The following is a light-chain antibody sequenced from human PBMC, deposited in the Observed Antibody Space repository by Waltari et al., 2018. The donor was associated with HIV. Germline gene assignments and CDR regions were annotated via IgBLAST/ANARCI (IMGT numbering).Light chain of an antibody. Sequence: EIILTQSPATLSVSHGESATLPCRASRTVSTDLAWYQQRPGQAPRLLIYSASTRASGVPARFSASGSGTEFTLTISSLQSEDFALYYCQEYNKWPPVTFGPGTRVDI. J-gene: IGKJ3*01. CDR1: RTVSTD. CDR3: QEYNKWPPVT. V-gene: IGKV3-15*01. CDR2: SAS.